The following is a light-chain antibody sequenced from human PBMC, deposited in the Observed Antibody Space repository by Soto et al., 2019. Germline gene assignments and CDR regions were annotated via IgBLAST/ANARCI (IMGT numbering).Light chain of an antibody. CDR2: DVS. Sequence: QSVLTQPASVSESPGQSITISCTGTSSDVGGNKYVSWYQHYPGKAPKLMICDVSNRPSGVSNRFSGSKSGNTASLTISGLQAEDEADYYCSAFTGTTYVFGTGTKVTVL. CDR1: SSDVGGNKY. V-gene: IGLV2-14*03. J-gene: IGLJ1*01. CDR3: SAFTGTTYV.